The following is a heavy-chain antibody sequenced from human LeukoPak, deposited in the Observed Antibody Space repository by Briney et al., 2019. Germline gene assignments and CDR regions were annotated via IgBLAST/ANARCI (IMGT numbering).Heavy chain of an antibody. V-gene: IGHV4-34*01. CDR2: INHSGNT. D-gene: IGHD2-8*01. J-gene: IGHJ4*02. CDR3: ARESETCTNGVCYGY. Sequence: MSSETLSLTCTVHGEFFGGSYWNWIRQSPGKGLEWIGEINHSGNTNYNPSLKSRVTISVDTSQKQFSLKLSSVTAADTAVYYCARESETCTNGVCYGYWGQGTLVTVSS. CDR1: GEFFGGSY.